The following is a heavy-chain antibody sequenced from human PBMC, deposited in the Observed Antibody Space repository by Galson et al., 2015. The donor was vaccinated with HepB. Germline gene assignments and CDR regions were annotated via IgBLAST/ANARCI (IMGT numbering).Heavy chain of an antibody. V-gene: IGHV3-15*01. Sequence: SLRLSCAASGFTFSNAWMSWVRQAPGKGLEWVGRIKSKTDGGTTDYAAPVKGRFTISRDDSKNTLYLQMNSLKTEDTAVYYCTTFFYGSESYYKPPWYYYCYMDVWGKGTTVTVSS. J-gene: IGHJ6*03. D-gene: IGHD3-10*01. CDR3: TTFFYGSESYYKPPWYYYCYMDV. CDR2: IKSKTDGGTT. CDR1: GFTFSNAW.